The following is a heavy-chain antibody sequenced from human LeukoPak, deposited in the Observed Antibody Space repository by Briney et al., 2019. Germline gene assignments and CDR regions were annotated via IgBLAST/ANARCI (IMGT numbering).Heavy chain of an antibody. V-gene: IGHV4-34*01. CDR1: GGSFSGYY. D-gene: IGHD3-22*01. J-gene: IGHJ1*01. Sequence: SETLSLTCAVYGGSFSGYYWSWIRQTPGKGLEWIGEINHSGSTNYNPSLKSRVTISVDTSKNQFSLKLSSVTAADTAVYYCARGSSFRYYDSSGYSQYFQHWGQGTLVTVSS. CDR2: INHSGST. CDR3: ARGSSFRYYDSSGYSQYFQH.